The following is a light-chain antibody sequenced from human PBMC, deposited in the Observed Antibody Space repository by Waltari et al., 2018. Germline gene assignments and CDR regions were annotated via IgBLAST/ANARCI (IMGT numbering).Light chain of an antibody. Sequence: SYVLTQPPSVSVSPGQTAIITCSGDKLGAKYACWYQQTPGQSPVLVIYQDSKRPSGIPERFSGSNSGNTATLTISGTQAMDEADYYCQAWDSSTVVFGGGTKLTVL. CDR3: QAWDSSTVV. V-gene: IGLV3-1*01. CDR2: QDS. J-gene: IGLJ2*01. CDR1: KLGAKY.